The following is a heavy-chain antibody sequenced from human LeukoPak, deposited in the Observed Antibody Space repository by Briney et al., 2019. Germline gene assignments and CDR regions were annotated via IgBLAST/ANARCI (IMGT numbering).Heavy chain of an antibody. J-gene: IGHJ4*02. D-gene: IGHD1-26*01. V-gene: IGHV3-23*05. Sequence: PGGSLRLSCAASGFTFSSYAMSWVRQAPGKGLEWVSVIYNTGRTYYADSVKGRFTISIDNSKNTLFLQMNSLRADDTAVYYCARVRDGVYSGSYFDYWGQGTLATVSS. CDR3: ARVRDGVYSGSYFDY. CDR2: IYNTGRT. CDR1: GFTFSSYA.